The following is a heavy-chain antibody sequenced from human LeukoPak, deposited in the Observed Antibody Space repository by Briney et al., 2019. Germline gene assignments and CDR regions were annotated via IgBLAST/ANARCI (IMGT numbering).Heavy chain of an antibody. J-gene: IGHJ4*02. CDR3: TTSPLPGVDY. D-gene: IGHD7-27*01. V-gene: IGHV3-15*01. CDR1: GFSLSDYY. CDR2: IKSKTHGGTT. Sequence: PGGSLRLSCAASGFSLSDYYISWIRQAPGKGLECVGRIKSKTHGGTTDYAAPVNGRFTISRDDSKNTLYLQMNSLKTEDTAVYYCTTSPLPGVDYWGLGTLVTVSS.